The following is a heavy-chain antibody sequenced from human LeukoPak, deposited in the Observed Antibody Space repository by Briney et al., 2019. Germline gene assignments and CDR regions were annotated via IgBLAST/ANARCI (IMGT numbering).Heavy chain of an antibody. V-gene: IGHV4-4*07. J-gene: IGHJ4*02. CDR2: IYTSGTT. Sequence: SETLSLTCSVSGGSISSYYWSWIRQPAGKGLECIGRIYTSGTTDYNPSLMSRVTMSVDTSKNQFSLKLSSVIAADTAVYYCARRGRYYDSSGYPQEYYFDYWGQGTLVTVSS. CDR1: GGSISSYY. CDR3: ARRGRYYDSSGYPQEYYFDY. D-gene: IGHD3-22*01.